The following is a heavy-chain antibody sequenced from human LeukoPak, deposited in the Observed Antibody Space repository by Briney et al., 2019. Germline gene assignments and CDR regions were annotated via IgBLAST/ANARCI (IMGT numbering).Heavy chain of an antibody. V-gene: IGHV3-23*01. CDR1: GFTFSSYA. CDR3: AKVRLEQLVRFGAFDI. Sequence: GGSLRLSCAASGFTFSSYAVSWVRQAPGKGLEWVSTISGSGGSTYYADSVEGRFTISRDNSKNTLYLQMNSLRAEDTAVYYCAKVRLEQLVRFGAFDIWGQGTMVTVSS. D-gene: IGHD6-6*01. J-gene: IGHJ3*02. CDR2: ISGSGGST.